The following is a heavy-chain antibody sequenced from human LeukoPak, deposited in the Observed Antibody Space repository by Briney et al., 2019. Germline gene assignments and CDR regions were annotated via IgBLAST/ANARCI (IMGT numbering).Heavy chain of an antibody. D-gene: IGHD5-24*01. V-gene: IGHV3-48*01. CDR3: ARDYKYAFDN. CDR2: IGIDSGNT. J-gene: IGHJ4*02. Sequence: GGSQRLSCAASGFMFSDYSMNWVPQAPGKGLEWISYIGIDSGNTNYADSVRGRFTISGDKAKNSLYLQMNSLRVEDTAVYYCARDYKYAFDNWGQGPLVTVSS. CDR1: GFMFSDYS.